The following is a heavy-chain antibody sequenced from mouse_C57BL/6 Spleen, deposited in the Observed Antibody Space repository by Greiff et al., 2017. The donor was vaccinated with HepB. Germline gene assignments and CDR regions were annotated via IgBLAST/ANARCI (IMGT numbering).Heavy chain of an antibody. CDR2: IRSKSSNYAT. D-gene: IGHD2-5*01. CDR1: GFTFNTYA. V-gene: IGHV10-3*01. J-gene: IGHJ3*01. Sequence: DVKLVESGGGLVQPKGSLKLSCAASGFTFNTYAMHWVRQAPGKGLEWVARIRSKSSNYATYYADSVKDRFTISRDDSQSMLYLQMNNLKTEDTAMYYCVREGGSGYYSKGFAYWGQGTLVTVSA. CDR3: VREGGSGYYSKGFAY.